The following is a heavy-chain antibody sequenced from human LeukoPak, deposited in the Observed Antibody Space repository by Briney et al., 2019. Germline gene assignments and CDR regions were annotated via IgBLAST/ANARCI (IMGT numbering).Heavy chain of an antibody. J-gene: IGHJ4*02. CDR1: GFDFSHHY. CDR3: ARDPGSGYSGYDPIDY. D-gene: IGHD5-12*01. CDR2: IWYDGSNK. V-gene: IGHV3-33*08. Sequence: GGSLRLSCAASGFDFSHHYMTWVRQAPGKGLEWVAVIWYDGSNKYYADSVKGRFTISRDNSKNTLYLQMNSLRAEDTAVYYCARDPGSGYSGYDPIDYWGQGTLVTVSS.